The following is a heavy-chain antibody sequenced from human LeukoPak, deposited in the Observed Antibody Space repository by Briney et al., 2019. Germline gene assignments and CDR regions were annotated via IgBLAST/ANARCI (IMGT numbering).Heavy chain of an antibody. CDR2: ISSSGGTK. Sequence: PGGSLRLSCAASGFSFSTYEMSWVRQAPGKGLEWASYISSSGGTKYYADSVKGRFSISRDNAKNSLYLQMNSLRAEDTALYYCARETAAFDYWGQGTLVTVSS. D-gene: IGHD6-25*01. CDR3: ARETAAFDY. V-gene: IGHV3-48*03. CDR1: GFSFSTYE. J-gene: IGHJ4*02.